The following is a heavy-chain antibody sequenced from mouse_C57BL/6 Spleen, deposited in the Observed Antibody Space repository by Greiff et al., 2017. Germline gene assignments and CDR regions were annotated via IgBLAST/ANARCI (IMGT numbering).Heavy chain of an antibody. CDR3: ARGGDYYGSSYGYAMDY. J-gene: IGHJ4*01. CDR1: GYSFTDYN. CDR2: INPNYGTT. Sequence: EVKLQQSGPELVKPGASVKISCKASGYSFTDYNMNWVKQSNGKSLEWIGVINPNYGTTSYNQKFKGKATLTVDQYSSTAYMQLNSLTSEDSAVYYCARGGDYYGSSYGYAMDYWGQGTSVTVSS. V-gene: IGHV1-39*01. D-gene: IGHD1-1*01.